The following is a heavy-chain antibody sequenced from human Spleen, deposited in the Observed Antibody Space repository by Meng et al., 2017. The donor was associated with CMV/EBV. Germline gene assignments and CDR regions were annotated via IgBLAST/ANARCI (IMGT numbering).Heavy chain of an antibody. CDR3: TKDMSDFWSGPFDY. D-gene: IGHD3-3*01. J-gene: IGHJ4*02. CDR2: ISWNSGNI. Sequence: GGSLRLSCAASGFTFTEYAMHWVRQTPGKGLEWVAGISWNSGNIGYADSVKGRFTISRDNVKKSLYLEMNSLRTEDTALYYCTKDMSDFWSGPFDYWGQGTLVTVSS. V-gene: IGHV3-9*01. CDR1: GFTFTEYA.